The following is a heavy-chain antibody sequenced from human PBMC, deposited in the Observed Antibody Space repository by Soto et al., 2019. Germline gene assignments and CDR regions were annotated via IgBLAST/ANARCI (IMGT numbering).Heavy chain of an antibody. CDR3: ARGPLGGGPGRGMDV. V-gene: IGHV3-33*01. CDR2: IWYDGSNK. J-gene: IGHJ6*02. CDR1: GFTFSSYG. D-gene: IGHD3-16*01. Sequence: QVQLVESGGGVVQPGRSLRLSCAASGFTFSSYGMHWVRQAPGKGLEWVAVIWYDGSNKYYADSVKGRFTISRDNSNNTLYLQMNSLRAEDTAVYYCARGPLGGGPGRGMDVWGQGTTVTVSS.